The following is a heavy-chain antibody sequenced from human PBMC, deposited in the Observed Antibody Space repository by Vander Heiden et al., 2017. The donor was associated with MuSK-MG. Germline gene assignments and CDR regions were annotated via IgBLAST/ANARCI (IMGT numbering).Heavy chain of an antibody. CDR2: ISGSRDIT. J-gene: IGHJ4*02. D-gene: IGHD5-12*01. CDR3: AKGQFSGYDSAGPDY. V-gene: IGHV3-23*01. CDR1: GFTFRFYV. Sequence: EVHLLESGGGLVQPGGSLRLSCAASGFTFRFYVMSWVRQAPGKGLEWVSSISGSRDITYDADSVKGRFTISRDDSKNMLYLQMNSLRTEDTAVYYCAKGQFSGYDSAGPDYWGQGTLVTVSS.